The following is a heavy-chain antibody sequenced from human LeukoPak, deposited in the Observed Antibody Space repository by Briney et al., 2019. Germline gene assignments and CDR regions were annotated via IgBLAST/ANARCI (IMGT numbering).Heavy chain of an antibody. Sequence: ASVKVSCKVSGYTLTELSMHWVRQAPGKGLEWMGGFDPEDGETIYAQKFQGRVTMTEDTSTDTAYMELSSLRSEDTAVYYCATGLDPRYSSGWYAYWGQGTLVTVSS. CDR3: ATGLDPRYSSGWYAY. CDR1: GYTLTELS. V-gene: IGHV1-24*01. J-gene: IGHJ4*02. CDR2: FDPEDGET. D-gene: IGHD6-19*01.